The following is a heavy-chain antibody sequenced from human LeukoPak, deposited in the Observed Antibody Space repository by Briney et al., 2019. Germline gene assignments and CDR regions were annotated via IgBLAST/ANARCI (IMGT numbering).Heavy chain of an antibody. D-gene: IGHD5-18*01. J-gene: IGHJ5*02. CDR3: ARDPDMSSYGLVSRFDP. CDR1: GYTFTCYY. V-gene: IGHV1-2*02. CDR2: INPNSGGT. Sequence: ASVKVSCKASGYTFTCYYIHWVRQAPGQGLEWMGWINPNSGGTNYAQKFQGRVTMTRYTSISTAYMELSRLRSDDTAVYYCARDPDMSSYGLVSRFDPWGQGTLVTVSS.